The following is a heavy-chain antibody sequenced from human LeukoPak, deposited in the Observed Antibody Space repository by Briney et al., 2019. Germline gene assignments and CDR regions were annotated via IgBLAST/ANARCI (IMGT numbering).Heavy chain of an antibody. J-gene: IGHJ6*03. Sequence: SETLSLTCAVYGGSLSGYYWSWIRQPPGKGLEWIGEINHSGSTNYNPSLKSRVTISVDTSKNQFSLKLSSVTAADTAVYYCARDRSWGFYGGNSLYYYYYMDVWGKGTTVTVSS. CDR2: INHSGST. CDR3: ARDRSWGFYGGNSLYYYYYMDV. CDR1: GGSLSGYY. D-gene: IGHD4-23*01. V-gene: IGHV4-34*01.